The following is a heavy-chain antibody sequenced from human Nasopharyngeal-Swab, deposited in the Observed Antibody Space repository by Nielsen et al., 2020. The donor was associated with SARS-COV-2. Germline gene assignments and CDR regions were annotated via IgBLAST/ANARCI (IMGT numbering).Heavy chain of an antibody. CDR1: GFTFSNYA. CDR3: AREGYNYDSSGSYAGFYFDY. Sequence: GGSLRLSCAASGFTFSNYAMHWVRQAPGKGLEWVAVMSHDVSNEYYADSVKGRVTISKDNSENTLFLQMESLRAEDTAVYYCAREGYNYDSSGSYAGFYFDYWGQGTLVTVSS. J-gene: IGHJ4*02. CDR2: MSHDVSNE. V-gene: IGHV3-30*03. D-gene: IGHD3-22*01.